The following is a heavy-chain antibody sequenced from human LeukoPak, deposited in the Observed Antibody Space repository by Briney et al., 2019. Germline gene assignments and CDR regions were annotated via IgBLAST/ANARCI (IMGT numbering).Heavy chain of an antibody. V-gene: IGHV4-34*01. CDR1: GGSFSGYY. D-gene: IGHD3-10*01. J-gene: IGHJ4*02. Sequence: SETLSLTCAVYGGSFSGYYWSWIRQPPGKGLEWIGGINHSGSTNYNPSLKSRVTISVDTSKNQFSLKLSSVTAADTAVYYCARGSPYYCGSGSYYRFDYWGQGTLVTVSS. CDR3: ARGSPYYCGSGSYYRFDY. CDR2: INHSGST.